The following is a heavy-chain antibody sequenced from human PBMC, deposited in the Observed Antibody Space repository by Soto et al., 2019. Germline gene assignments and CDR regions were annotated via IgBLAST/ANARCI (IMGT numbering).Heavy chain of an antibody. CDR3: ARESGGATATLGYYYFYMYV. CDR2: INPNGGVT. J-gene: IGHJ6*03. V-gene: IGHV1-2*04. Sequence: QVQLVQSGAEVRKPGASVTVSCRSSGDSFNDYYIHWVRQAPVQGFEWMGWINPNGGVTKYAQKFQGWVSMTRDTSIRTVYMQLSRLRSDDTAVYYCARESGGATATLGYYYFYMYVWGTGTTVTVSS. D-gene: IGHD5-12*01. CDR1: GDSFNDYY.